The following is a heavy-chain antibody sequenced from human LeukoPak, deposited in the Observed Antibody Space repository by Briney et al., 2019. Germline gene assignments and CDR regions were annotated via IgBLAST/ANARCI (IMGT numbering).Heavy chain of an antibody. J-gene: IGHJ4*02. CDR3: ARSIAAAGHFDY. Sequence: ASVKVSCKASGYTFTGCYMHWVRQAPGQGLEWMGWINPNSGGTNYAQKFQGRVTMTRDTSISTAYMELSRLRSDDTAVYYCARSIAAAGHFDYWGQGTLVTVSS. V-gene: IGHV1-2*02. CDR1: GYTFTGCY. CDR2: INPNSGGT. D-gene: IGHD6-13*01.